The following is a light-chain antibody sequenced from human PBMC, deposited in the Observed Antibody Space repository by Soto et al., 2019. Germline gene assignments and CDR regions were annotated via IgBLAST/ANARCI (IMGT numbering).Light chain of an antibody. CDR3: QTWGTGIRV. CDR2: LNSDGSH. V-gene: IGLV4-69*01. CDR1: SGHSSFP. Sequence: QPVLTQSPSASASLGASVKLTCTLSSGHSSFPIAWHQQQPEKGPRYLMKLNSDGSHSKGDGIPDRFSGSRSGAERYLTISSLQSEDEADYYCQTWGTGIRVFGGGTKLTVL. J-gene: IGLJ2*01.